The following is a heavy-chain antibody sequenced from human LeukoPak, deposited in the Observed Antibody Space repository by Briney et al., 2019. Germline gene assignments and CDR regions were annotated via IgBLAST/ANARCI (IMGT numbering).Heavy chain of an antibody. CDR3: AKMGGRGDREDY. CDR1: GFTFSNYW. V-gene: IGHV3-7*01. Sequence: GGSLRLSCAASGFTFSNYWMSWVRQAPGKGLEWVANIKEDGSEKYYVDSVKGRFTISRDNSKNTLYLQMNSLRAEDTAVYYCAKMGGRGDREDYWGQGTLVTVSS. CDR2: IKEDGSEK. D-gene: IGHD7-27*01. J-gene: IGHJ4*02.